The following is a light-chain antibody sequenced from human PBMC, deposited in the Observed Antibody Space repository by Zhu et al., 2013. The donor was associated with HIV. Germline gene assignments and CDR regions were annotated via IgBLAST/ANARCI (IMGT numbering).Light chain of an antibody. CDR3: GTWDTHLHAFV. J-gene: IGLJ1*01. V-gene: IGLV1-44*01. CDR1: SSSIGTNK. CDR2: TDN. Sequence: QSVLTQAPSASGTPGQRVTVFCSGSSSSIGTNKVNWYQQIPGTAPKLLIYTDNQRPSGIPDRFSGSKSGTSATLDITGLQTGDEADYYCGTWDTHLHAFVFGPGTRVTVL.